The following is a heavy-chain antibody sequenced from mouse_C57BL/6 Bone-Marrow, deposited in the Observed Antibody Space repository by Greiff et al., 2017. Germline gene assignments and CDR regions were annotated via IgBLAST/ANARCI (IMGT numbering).Heavy chain of an antibody. D-gene: IGHD3-1*01. J-gene: IGHJ2*01. CDR1: GYAFSSSW. V-gene: IGHV1-82*01. Sequence: QVQLQQSGPELVKPGASVKISCKASGYAFSSSWMNWVKQRPGKGLGWIGRIYPGDGDTNYNGKFKGKATLTADKSSSTAYMQLSSLTSEDSAVYFCAREGLDYWGRGTTLTVSS. CDR3: AREGLDY. CDR2: IYPGDGDT.